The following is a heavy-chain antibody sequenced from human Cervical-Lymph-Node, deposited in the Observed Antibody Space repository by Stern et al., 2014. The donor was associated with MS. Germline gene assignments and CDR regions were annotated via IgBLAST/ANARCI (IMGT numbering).Heavy chain of an antibody. J-gene: IGHJ4*02. CDR3: VRRNYVALDH. CDR1: GLTFSGQY. D-gene: IGHD1-7*01. CDR2: SRIKANSYTT. V-gene: IGHV3-72*01. Sequence: EVPLGESGGGLVQPGGSLRLSCAVSGLTFSGQYMDLVRQAPGQGLEWVGHSRIKANSYTTEYAASVKGRFTISRDESENSFNLQMNSLQTDDTAVYYCVRRNYVALDHWGQGTLVTVSS.